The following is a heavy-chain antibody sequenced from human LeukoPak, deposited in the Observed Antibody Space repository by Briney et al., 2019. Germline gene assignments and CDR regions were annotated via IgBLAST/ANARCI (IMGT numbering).Heavy chain of an antibody. V-gene: IGHV4-30-4*01. J-gene: IGHJ4*02. CDR1: GGPISSGDYY. CDR3: AATIVATILFDY. D-gene: IGHD5-12*01. Sequence: PSQTLSLTCTVSGGPISSGDYYWSWIRQPPGKGLEWIGYIYYSGSTYYNPSLKSRVTISVDTSKNQFSLKLSSVTAADTAVYYCAATIVATILFDYWGQGTLVTVSS. CDR2: IYYSGST.